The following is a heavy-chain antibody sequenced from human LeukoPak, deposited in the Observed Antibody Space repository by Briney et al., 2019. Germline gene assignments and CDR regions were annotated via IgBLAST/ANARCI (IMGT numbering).Heavy chain of an antibody. CDR3: ARVQARYCSGGSCYRFDY. V-gene: IGHV1-69*13. Sequence: GASVKVSCKASGGTFSSYAISWVRQAPGQGLEWMGGIIPIFGTANYAQKFQGRVTITADESTSTAYMELSSLRSEDTAVYYCARVQARYCSGGSCYRFDYWGQGTLVTVSS. D-gene: IGHD2-15*01. J-gene: IGHJ4*02. CDR2: IIPIFGTA. CDR1: GGTFSSYA.